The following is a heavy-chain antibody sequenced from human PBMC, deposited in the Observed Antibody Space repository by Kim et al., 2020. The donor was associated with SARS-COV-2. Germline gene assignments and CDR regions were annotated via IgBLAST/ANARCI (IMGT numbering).Heavy chain of an antibody. CDR2: INPNTATT. V-gene: IGHV1-46*01. CDR1: GYTFPYYY. J-gene: IGHJ4*02. CDR3: ARGRRGDVDLVVDY. Sequence: ASVKVSCKASGYTFPYYYLHWVRQAPGQGLEWVGIINPNTATTTYAQRFQGRVTMTSDTSTSTVYLEMSSPTYEDSAVYYCARGRRGDVDLVVDYWGQGTLITVSS. D-gene: IGHD7-27*01.